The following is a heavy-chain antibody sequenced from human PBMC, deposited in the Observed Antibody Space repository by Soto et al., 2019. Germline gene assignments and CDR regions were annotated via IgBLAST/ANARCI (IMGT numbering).Heavy chain of an antibody. D-gene: IGHD2-2*01. CDR3: ARYIPGVRYYGMDV. CDR2: IGESGTPT. CDR1: GFTFSSYA. Sequence: ESGGGLVQPGGSLRLSCAASGFTFSSYAMKLVRQAPGKGLEWVSLIGESGTPTYYADSVKGRFTISRDNSGNTLFLEMYSLRAEDTAVYYCARYIPGVRYYGMDVWGQGTTVTVFS. V-gene: IGHV3-23*01. J-gene: IGHJ6*02.